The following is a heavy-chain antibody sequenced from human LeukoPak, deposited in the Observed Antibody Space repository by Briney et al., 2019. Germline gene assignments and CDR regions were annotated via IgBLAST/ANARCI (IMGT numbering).Heavy chain of an antibody. Sequence: KASETLSLTCTVSGGSISSYYWSWIRQPPGKGLEWIGYIYYSGSTNYNPSLKSRVTMSVDTSKNQFSLKLSSVAAADTAVYYCARGVPPFVVYSSSWYGWFDPWGQGTLVTVSS. J-gene: IGHJ5*02. CDR3: ARGVPPFVVYSSSWYGWFDP. CDR1: GGSISSYY. D-gene: IGHD6-13*01. CDR2: IYYSGST. V-gene: IGHV4-59*12.